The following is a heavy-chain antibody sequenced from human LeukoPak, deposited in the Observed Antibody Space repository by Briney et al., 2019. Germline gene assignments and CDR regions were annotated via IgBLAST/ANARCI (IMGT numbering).Heavy chain of an antibody. D-gene: IGHD3-3*01. V-gene: IGHV4-59*01. Sequence: SETLSLTCTVSGGSISSYYWSWIQQPPGKGLEWIGYIYYSGSTNYNPSLKSRVTISVDTSKNQFSLKLSSVTAADTAVYYCASRGQIDDFWSGYHAFDIWGQGTMVTVSS. CDR3: ASRGQIDDFWSGYHAFDI. J-gene: IGHJ3*02. CDR1: GGSISSYY. CDR2: IYYSGST.